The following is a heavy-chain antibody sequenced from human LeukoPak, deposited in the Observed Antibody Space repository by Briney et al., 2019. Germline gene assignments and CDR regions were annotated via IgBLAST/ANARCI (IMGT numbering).Heavy chain of an antibody. D-gene: IGHD6-13*01. CDR1: GFTFSSNW. CDR2: VKRDGSEK. Sequence: GGSLRLSCAASGFTFSSNWMSWVRQAPGKGLEWVANVKRDGSEKYYVDSVKGRFTISRDNGKNSLYLQMNSLRAEDTAVYYCARASYSSSWFPTYFDYWGQGTLVTVSS. J-gene: IGHJ4*02. CDR3: ARASYSSSWFPTYFDY. V-gene: IGHV3-7*01.